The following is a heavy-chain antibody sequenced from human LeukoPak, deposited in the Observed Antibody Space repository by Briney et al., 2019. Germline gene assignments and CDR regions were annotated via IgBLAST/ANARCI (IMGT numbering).Heavy chain of an antibody. D-gene: IGHD2-21*02. CDR3: ARVARDYSWFDP. CDR1: GGSISSYY. Sequence: SETLSLTCTVSGGSISSYYWSWIRQPPGKGLEWIGYIYYSGSTSYNPALQSRVIILVDTSKNQFSLKLSSVTAADTAIYYCARVARDYSWFDPWGQGTLVTVSS. V-gene: IGHV4-59*01. J-gene: IGHJ5*02. CDR2: IYYSGST.